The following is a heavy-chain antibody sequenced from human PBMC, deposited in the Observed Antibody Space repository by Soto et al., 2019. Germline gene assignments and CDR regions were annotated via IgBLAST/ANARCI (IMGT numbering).Heavy chain of an antibody. J-gene: IGHJ4*02. CDR3: ARGFGCSGGSCCMALTFDY. D-gene: IGHD2-15*01. CDR1: VGSFSGYY. V-gene: IGHV4-34*01. Sequence: PSETLSLTCAVYVGSFSGYYWSWIRQPPGKGLEWIGEINHSGSTNYNPSLKSRVTISVDTSKNQFSLKLSSVTAADTAVYYCARGFGCSGGSCCMALTFDYWGQGTLVTVSS. CDR2: INHSGST.